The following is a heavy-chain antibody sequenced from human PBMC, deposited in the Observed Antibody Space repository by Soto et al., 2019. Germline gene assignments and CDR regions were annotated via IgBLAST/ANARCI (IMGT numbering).Heavy chain of an antibody. Sequence: ESGGGLVKPGGSLRLSCAASGFSFNDAWMSWVRQAPGKGLEWVGRVKSKGDGGTTDYAAPVNGRFIVSRDDSQNRLYLEMSSLRIEDSGVYFCTTRGGHWGQGALVTVSS. V-gene: IGHV3-15*01. J-gene: IGHJ4*02. CDR1: GFSFNDAW. CDR3: TTRGGH. CDR2: VKSKGDGGTT.